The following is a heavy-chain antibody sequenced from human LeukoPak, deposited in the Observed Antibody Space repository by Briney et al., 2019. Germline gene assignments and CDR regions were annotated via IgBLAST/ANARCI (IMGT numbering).Heavy chain of an antibody. D-gene: IGHD3-9*01. CDR2: IYYSGST. Sequence: SETLSLTCTVSGGSISSYYWSWIRQPPGKGLEWIGYIYYSGSTNYNPSLKSRVTISVDTSKNQFSLKLSSVTAADTAVYYCASLYRATDVLKIWGKGKMVTVSS. J-gene: IGHJ3*01. CDR1: GGSISSYY. CDR3: ASLYRATDVLKI. V-gene: IGHV4-59*08.